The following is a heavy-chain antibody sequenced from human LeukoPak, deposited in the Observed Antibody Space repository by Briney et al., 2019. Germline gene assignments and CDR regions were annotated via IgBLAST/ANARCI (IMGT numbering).Heavy chain of an antibody. Sequence: SVKVSCKASGGTFSSYAISWVRQAPGQGLEWMGGLIPIFGTANYAQKFQGRVTITADESTSTAYMELSSLRSEDTAVYYCARDEGAYCGGDCYHTAEYFQHWGQGTLVTVSS. CDR3: ARDEGAYCGGDCYHTAEYFQH. J-gene: IGHJ1*01. D-gene: IGHD2-21*02. CDR1: GGTFSSYA. CDR2: LIPIFGTA. V-gene: IGHV1-69*13.